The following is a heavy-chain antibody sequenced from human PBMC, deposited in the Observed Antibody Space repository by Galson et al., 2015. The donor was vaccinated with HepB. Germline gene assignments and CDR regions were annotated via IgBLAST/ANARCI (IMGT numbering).Heavy chain of an antibody. D-gene: IGHD2-15*01. CDR1: GFTVSSNY. V-gene: IGHV3-53*04. CDR3: ARERCSGGSCYSVN. CDR2: IYSGGST. Sequence: SLRLSCAASGFTVSSNYMSWVRQAPGKGLEWVSVIYSGGSTYYADSVKGRFTISRHNSKNTLYLQMNSLRAEDTAVYYCARERCSGGSCYSVNWGQGTLVTVSS. J-gene: IGHJ4*02.